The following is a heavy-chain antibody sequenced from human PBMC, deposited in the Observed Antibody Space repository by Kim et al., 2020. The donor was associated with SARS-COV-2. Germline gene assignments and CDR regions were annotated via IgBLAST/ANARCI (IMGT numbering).Heavy chain of an antibody. V-gene: IGHV3-30*01. D-gene: IGHD1-26*01. Sequence: DDDEKGGSTISRDNNKHTMYLQMNSLRAEDTAVYYCARDAVGATRGLDYWGQGTLVTVSS. J-gene: IGHJ4*02. CDR3: ARDAVGATRGLDY.